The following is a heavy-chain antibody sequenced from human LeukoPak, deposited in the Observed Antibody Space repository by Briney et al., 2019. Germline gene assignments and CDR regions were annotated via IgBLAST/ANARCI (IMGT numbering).Heavy chain of an antibody. CDR1: GGSISNTNW. V-gene: IGHV4-4*02. CDR3: SRENGAFSPFGY. J-gene: IGHJ4*02. D-gene: IGHD2-8*01. CDR2: ISLTGLT. Sequence: SETLSLTCGVSGGSISNTNWWSWVRQPPGQGLEWIGEISLTGLTHYTPSLESRVTVSLDKSKNQLSLNLTSVTAADTAVYYCSRENGAFSPFGYWGQGTLVTV.